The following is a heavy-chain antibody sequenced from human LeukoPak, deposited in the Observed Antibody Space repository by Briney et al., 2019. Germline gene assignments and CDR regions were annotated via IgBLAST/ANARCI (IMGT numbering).Heavy chain of an antibody. Sequence: GGYLTLSCAAAGFTFNSYSMKWDRQAQGKGLEWEANIKQEGSEKYYVDSVKGRFTISRDNAKNSLYLQMNSLRAEDTAVYYCARDFLLPATVWGSDAFDIWGQGTMVTVSS. CDR2: IKQEGSEK. CDR3: ARDFLLPATVWGSDAFDI. J-gene: IGHJ3*02. D-gene: IGHD2-2*01. CDR1: GFTFNSYS. V-gene: IGHV3-7*01.